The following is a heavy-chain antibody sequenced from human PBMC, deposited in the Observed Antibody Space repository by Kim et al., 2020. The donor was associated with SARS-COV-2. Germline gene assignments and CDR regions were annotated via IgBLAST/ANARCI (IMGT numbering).Heavy chain of an antibody. J-gene: IGHJ6*02. CDR3: VRDGVTLIRGIQRDYFYGLDV. V-gene: IGHV4-4*02. Sequence: SETLSLTCAVSGGFIDSSHWWTWLRQPPGKGLEWIGDIYHSGTTNYNPSLKSRVNISVDKSKSQFSLKVTSVTAADTAVYYCVRDGVTLIRGIQRDYFYGLDVWGQGTTVTVSS. D-gene: IGHD3-10*01. CDR1: GGFIDSSHW. CDR2: IYHSGTT.